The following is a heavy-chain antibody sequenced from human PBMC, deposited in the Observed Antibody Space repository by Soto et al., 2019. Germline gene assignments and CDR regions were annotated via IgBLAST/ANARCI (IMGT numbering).Heavy chain of an antibody. J-gene: IGHJ4*02. D-gene: IGHD3-22*01. V-gene: IGHV4-59*01. CDR2: IYYSGTT. CDR3: ARGIKFLYYDSSGYYLDY. Sequence: KASETLSLTCTVSGGSISSYYWSWIRQPPGKGLEWIGYIYYSGTTNYNPSLKSRVTISVDTSKNQFSLKLSSVTAADTAVYYCARGIKFLYYDSSGYYLDYWGQGTLVTVSS. CDR1: GGSISSYY.